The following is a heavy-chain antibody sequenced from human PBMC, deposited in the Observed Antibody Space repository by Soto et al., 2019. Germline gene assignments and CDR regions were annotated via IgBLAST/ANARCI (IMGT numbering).Heavy chain of an antibody. CDR3: AGVVGWVSYMNQCDWFDR. D-gene: IGHD3-16*01. V-gene: IGHV1-18*01. CDR1: GYTFTNYG. Sequence: QVQLVQSGGEVKKPGASVKVSCKASGYTFTNYGISWVRQAPGQGLEWMGWINVYNGNTKYAQKDQGRVTMTTDTSTRTAYMELGSLRSDYSAFDCCAGVVGWVSYMNQCDWFDRCCQGARVTV. CDR2: INVYNGNT. J-gene: IGHJ5*02.